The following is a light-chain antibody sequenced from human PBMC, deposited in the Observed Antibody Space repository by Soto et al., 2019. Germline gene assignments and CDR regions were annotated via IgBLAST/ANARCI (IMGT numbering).Light chain of an antibody. CDR3: SSYTSSSTLV. J-gene: IGLJ2*01. CDR2: EVS. V-gene: IGLV2-14*01. CDR1: SSDVGGYNY. Sequence: QSALTQPASVSGSPGQSITISCTGTSSDVGGYNYVSWYQQHPGKAPKLMIYEVSNRPSGVSNRFSGCKSGNTASLTISGLQAEDEADYYCSSYTSSSTLVFGGGTQLT.